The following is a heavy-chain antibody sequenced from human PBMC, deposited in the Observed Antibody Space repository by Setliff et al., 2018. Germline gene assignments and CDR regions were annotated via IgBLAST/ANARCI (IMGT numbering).Heavy chain of an antibody. J-gene: IGHJ4*02. Sequence: SGPPLVNPTQTLTLTCTFSGFSLSTSGVGVGWIRQPPGKALEWLALIYWDDDKRYSPSLKSRLTITKDTSKNQVVLTMTNMDPVDTATYYCAHRRGDYYDSSGYYYDYWGQGTLVTVSS. CDR2: IYWDDDK. CDR3: AHRRGDYYDSSGYYYDY. V-gene: IGHV2-5*02. CDR1: GFSLSTSGVG. D-gene: IGHD3-22*01.